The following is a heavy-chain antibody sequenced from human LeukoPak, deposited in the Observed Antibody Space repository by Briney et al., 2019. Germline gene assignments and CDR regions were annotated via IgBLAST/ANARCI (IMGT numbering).Heavy chain of an antibody. CDR3: ATYSGNYQSTY. CDR1: GYTFTGYY. CDR2: IDPNNGAT. D-gene: IGHD1-26*01. J-gene: IGHJ4*02. V-gene: IGHV1-2*06. Sequence: GASVKVSCKASGYTFTGYYMHWVRQAPGQGFEWMGRIDPNNGATNYAQKFQGRVTVTRDTSISTVYMELSRLKSDDTAVYFCATYSGNYQSTYWGQGTLVTVSS.